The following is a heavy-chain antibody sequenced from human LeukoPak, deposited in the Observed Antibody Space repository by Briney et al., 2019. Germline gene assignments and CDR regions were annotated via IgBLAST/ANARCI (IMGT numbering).Heavy chain of an antibody. CDR1: GGSISTYY. V-gene: IGHV4-4*07. CDR2: IYSSGST. J-gene: IGHJ6*03. Sequence: SETLSLTCTVSGGSISTYYWSWIRQPAGKGLEWIGRIYSSGSTNYNPSLKSRVTMSVDTSKNQFSLKLRSVTAADTAVYFCARGRVSSSTWYSTYYYYFYMDVWGKGTTVTVSS. CDR3: ARGRVSSSTWYSTYYYYFYMDV. D-gene: IGHD6-13*01.